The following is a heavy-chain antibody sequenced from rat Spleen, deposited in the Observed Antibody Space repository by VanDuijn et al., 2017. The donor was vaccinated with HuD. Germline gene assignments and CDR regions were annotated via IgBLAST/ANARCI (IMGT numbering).Heavy chain of an antibody. J-gene: IGHJ3*01. D-gene: IGHD3-4*01. CDR1: GFTFDDYH. CDR3: ATLTPLFAY. CDR2: INYDGSST. V-gene: IGHV5-7*01. Sequence: EVQLVESGGGLVQPGSPLKLSCAASGFTFDDYHMAWVRQAPTKGLEWVASINYDGSSTYYRDSVKGRFTISRDNAKSTLYLQVDSLRSEDTATYYCATLTPLFAYWGQGTLVTVSS.